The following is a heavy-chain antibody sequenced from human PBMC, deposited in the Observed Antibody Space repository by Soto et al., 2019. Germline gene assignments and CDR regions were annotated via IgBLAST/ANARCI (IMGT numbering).Heavy chain of an antibody. Sequence: SVTLSLPSTVFCVSISISSYYWVWIRQPAWKGLEWIGSIYYSGSTYYNPSLKSRVTISVDTSKNQFSLKLSSVPAADTAVYYCARLLSVAVAESYWFDPWGQGTLVTVSS. J-gene: IGHJ5*02. CDR3: ARLLSVAVAESYWFDP. CDR1: CVSISISSYY. D-gene: IGHD6-19*01. CDR2: IYYSGST. V-gene: IGHV4-39*01.